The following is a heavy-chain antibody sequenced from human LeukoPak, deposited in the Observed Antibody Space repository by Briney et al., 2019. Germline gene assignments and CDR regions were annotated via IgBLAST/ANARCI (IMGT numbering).Heavy chain of an antibody. CDR1: GFTFSSYE. V-gene: IGHV3-48*03. Sequence: GGSLRLSCAASGFTFSSYEMNWVRQAPGKGLEWVSYISSSGSIIYYADSVQGRFTISRDNAKNSLYLQMSSLRAEDTAVYYCARNDYNVDYWGQGTLVTVSS. CDR3: ARNDYNVDY. J-gene: IGHJ4*02. CDR2: ISSSGSII. D-gene: IGHD3-16*01.